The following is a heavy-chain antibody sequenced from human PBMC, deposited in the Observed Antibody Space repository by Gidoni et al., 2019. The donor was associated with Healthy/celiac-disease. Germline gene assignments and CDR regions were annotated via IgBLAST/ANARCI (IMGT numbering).Heavy chain of an antibody. CDR3: TRPMNVLRYFDWDREEAFDI. Sequence: EVQLVESGGGLVQPGGSLKLSCAASGFTFSGSAMHWVRQASGKGLEWVGRIRSKANSYATAYAASVKGRFTISRDDSKNTAYLQMNSLKTEDTAVYYCTRPMNVLRYFDWDREEAFDIWGQGTMVTVSS. CDR1: GFTFSGSA. CDR2: IRSKANSYAT. V-gene: IGHV3-73*02. D-gene: IGHD3-9*01. J-gene: IGHJ3*02.